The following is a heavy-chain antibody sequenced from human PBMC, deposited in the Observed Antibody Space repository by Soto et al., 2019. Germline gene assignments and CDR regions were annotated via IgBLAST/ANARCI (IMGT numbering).Heavy chain of an antibody. CDR1: GYTFTSYS. Sequence: ASVKVSCKASGYTFTSYSMHWVRQAPGQGLEWMGIISPSGDSTTYAQKFQGRVTMTRDTSTATVYMELSSLRSEDTAVYFCAREGRDCSGGSCHKDSLDYWGQGALVTVSS. J-gene: IGHJ4*02. D-gene: IGHD2-15*01. V-gene: IGHV1-46*03. CDR3: AREGRDCSGGSCHKDSLDY. CDR2: ISPSGDST.